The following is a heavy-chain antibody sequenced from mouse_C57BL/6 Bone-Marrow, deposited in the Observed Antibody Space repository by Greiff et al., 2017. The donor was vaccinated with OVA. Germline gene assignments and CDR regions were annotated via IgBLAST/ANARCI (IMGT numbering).Heavy chain of an antibody. V-gene: IGHV14-4*01. Sequence: EVMLVESGAELVRPGASVKLSCTASGFNIKDEYMHWVKERPEQGLEWIGWIDTENGDTEYASKFQGKATITADTSSKTVSLHLSSLTSEDTAVFYCTTDGFWGRGTTLTVSS. J-gene: IGHJ2*01. CDR2: IDTENGDT. CDR3: TTDGF. CDR1: GFNIKDEY.